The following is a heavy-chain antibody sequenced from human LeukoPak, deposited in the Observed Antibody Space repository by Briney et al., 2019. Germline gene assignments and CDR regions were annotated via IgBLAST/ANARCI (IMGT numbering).Heavy chain of an antibody. CDR3: ARHAYYYGMDV. Sequence: SETLSLTCAVYGGSFSGYYWSWIRQPPGKGLEWIGEINHSGSTNYNPSLKSRVTISVDTSKNQFSLKLSSVTAADTAVYYCARHAYYYGMDVWGQGTTVTVSS. J-gene: IGHJ6*02. V-gene: IGHV4-34*01. CDR2: INHSGST. CDR1: GGSFSGYY.